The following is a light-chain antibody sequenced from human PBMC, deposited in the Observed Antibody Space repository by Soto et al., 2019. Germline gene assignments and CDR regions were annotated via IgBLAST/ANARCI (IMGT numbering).Light chain of an antibody. CDR3: ATWDYSLTGEV. CDR1: SSNIGARYD. Sequence: QSVLTQPPSVSGAPGQRVTISCTGRSSNIGARYDVQWYQQVPGTAPKLLIYDNNKRPSGIPDRFSGSKSGTSGTLDITGLQTGDEADYYCATWDYSLTGEVFGGGTKLTVL. V-gene: IGLV1-51*01. J-gene: IGLJ2*01. CDR2: DNN.